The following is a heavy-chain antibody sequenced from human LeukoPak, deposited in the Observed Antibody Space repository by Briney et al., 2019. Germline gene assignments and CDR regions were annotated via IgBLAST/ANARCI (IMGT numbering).Heavy chain of an antibody. D-gene: IGHD4-17*01. CDR2: INHSEST. CDR3: ARVNGDYVYYYYGMDV. J-gene: IGHJ6*02. V-gene: IGHV4-34*01. CDR1: GGSFSGYY. Sequence: SETLSLTCAVYGGSFSGYYWSWIRQPPGKGLEWIGEINHSESTNYNPSLKSRVTISVDTSKNQFSLKLSSVTAADTAVYYCARVNGDYVYYYYGMDVWGQGTTVTVSS.